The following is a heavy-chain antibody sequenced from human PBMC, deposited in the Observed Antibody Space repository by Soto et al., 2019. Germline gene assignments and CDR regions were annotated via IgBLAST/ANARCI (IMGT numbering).Heavy chain of an antibody. CDR2: IYYSVST. CDR3: ARPYDDILTGYCYLDY. V-gene: IGHV4-61*01. CDR1: GGSVSSGSYY. J-gene: IGHJ4*02. D-gene: IGHD3-9*01. Sequence: SETLSLTCTVSGGSVSSGSYYCSWIRQPPGKGLEWIGYIYYSVSTHYNPSLKSRVTISVDTSKNQFSLKLSSVTAADTAVYYCARPYDDILTGYCYLDYWGQGTLVTVSS.